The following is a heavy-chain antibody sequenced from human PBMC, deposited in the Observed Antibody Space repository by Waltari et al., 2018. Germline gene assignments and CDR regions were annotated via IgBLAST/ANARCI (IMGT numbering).Heavy chain of an antibody. CDR3: VRERAPSGGDRT. D-gene: IGHD2-21*02. V-gene: IGHV3-72*01. Sequence: EVRLVESGGGLVQPGGSLRLSCTASGFTFDDNYIEWVRPAPGKGLEWVGRRRNKINSYFISTDYAASLKGRFTISRDDSKDILYLQINSLKREDTAVYYCVRERAPSGGDRTWGQGTLVTVSS. J-gene: IGHJ4*02. CDR2: RRNKINSYFIST. CDR1: GFTFDDNY.